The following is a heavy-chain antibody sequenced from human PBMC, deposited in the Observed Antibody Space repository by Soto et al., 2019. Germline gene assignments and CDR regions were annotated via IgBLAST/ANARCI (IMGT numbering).Heavy chain of an antibody. Sequence: QVQLVQSGAEVKKPGSSVKVSCKAYGGTFSSYAISWVRQAPGQGLEWMVCIIPIFGTANYAHKFQGRVTITADESTSTAYMDLSSLRSEDTAVYYCASPSYSGSYHTPSYYYYGMYVWGKGTTVTVYS. J-gene: IGHJ6*04. V-gene: IGHV1-69*12. CDR2: IIPIFGTA. CDR1: GGTFSSYA. CDR3: ASPSYSGSYHTPSYYYYGMYV. D-gene: IGHD1-26*01.